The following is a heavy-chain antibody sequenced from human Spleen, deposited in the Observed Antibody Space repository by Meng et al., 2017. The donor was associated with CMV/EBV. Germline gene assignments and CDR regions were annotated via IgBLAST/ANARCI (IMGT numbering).Heavy chain of an antibody. CDR1: GFTFYNAW. CDR3: ARGTLQWLGYFDY. J-gene: IGHJ4*02. CDR2: IKSKIDGETT. Sequence: GGSLRLSCAASGFTFYNAWMSWVRQAPGKGPEWVGRIKSKIDGETTNYAAPVKGRFTISRDDSRNMLYLQVDSLKTEDTAVYYCARGTLQWLGYFDYWGQGTLVTVSS. D-gene: IGHD6-19*01. V-gene: IGHV3-15*06.